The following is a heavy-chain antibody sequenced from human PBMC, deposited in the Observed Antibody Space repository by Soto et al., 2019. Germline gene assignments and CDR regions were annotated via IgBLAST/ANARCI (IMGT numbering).Heavy chain of an antibody. Sequence: QTLSLTCAISGDSVSSNSAAWNWIRQSPSRGLEWLGRTYYRSKWYNDYAVSVKSRITINPDTSKNQFSLQLNSVTPEDTAVSYGARDALYSSXWYPNWFDLWGQRTLVTLSS. CDR1: GDSVSSNSAA. CDR2: TYYRSKWYN. D-gene: IGHD6-13*01. CDR3: ARDALYSSXWYPNWFDL. J-gene: IGHJ5*02. V-gene: IGHV6-1*01.